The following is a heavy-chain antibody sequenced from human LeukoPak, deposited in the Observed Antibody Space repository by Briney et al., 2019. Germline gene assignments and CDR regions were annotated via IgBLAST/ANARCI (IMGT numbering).Heavy chain of an antibody. CDR1: GGSVTSGSCY. V-gene: IGHV4-61*01. CDR3: ARRRPNYGDYDY. CDR2: IYYSGTT. Sequence: SETLSLTCTVSGGSVTSGSCYRSWIRQPPGKGLESIGYIYYSGTTNYNPSLKSRVTISVDTSKNQFSLRLSSVTAADTAVYYCARRRPNYGDYDYWGQGTLVTVSS. J-gene: IGHJ4*02. D-gene: IGHD4-17*01.